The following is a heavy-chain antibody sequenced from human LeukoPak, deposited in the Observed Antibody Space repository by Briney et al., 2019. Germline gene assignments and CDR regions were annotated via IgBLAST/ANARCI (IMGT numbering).Heavy chain of an antibody. CDR1: GFTSTNYW. D-gene: IGHD3-9*01. J-gene: IGHJ3*01. Sequence: GGSLRLSCAASGFTSTNYWMHWVRQDPEKGLVWVSRINIDGSGISYVDSVKGRFTISRDNAKNTLYLQMNSLRAEDTAVYYCARDRYDIVTGYNPLGAFDLWGQGTMVTVSS. CDR3: ARDRYDIVTGYNPLGAFDL. CDR2: INIDGSGI. V-gene: IGHV3-74*01.